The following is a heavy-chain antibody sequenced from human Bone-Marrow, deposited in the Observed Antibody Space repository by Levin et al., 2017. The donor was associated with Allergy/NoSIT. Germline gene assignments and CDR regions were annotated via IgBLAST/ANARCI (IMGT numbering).Heavy chain of an antibody. V-gene: IGHV3-30*18. CDR2: ISFDGSNK. Sequence: GGSLRLSCVASGFTFSTYGMHWVRQAPGKGLEWVAVISFDGSNKFYADSVKGRFTISRDNSMNTLSLEMNSLRAEDSAVYYCAKDWGNWGFGYHFDYWGQGTLVTVSS. J-gene: IGHJ4*02. CDR3: AKDWGNWGFGYHFDY. D-gene: IGHD7-27*01. CDR1: GFTFSTYG.